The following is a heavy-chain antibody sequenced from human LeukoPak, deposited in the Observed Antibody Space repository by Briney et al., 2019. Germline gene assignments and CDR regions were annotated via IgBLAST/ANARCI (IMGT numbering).Heavy chain of an antibody. CDR1: GGTFSSYA. CDR3: ARVFDYYDSSGHGTLFDY. V-gene: IGHV1-69*13. CDR2: IIPIFGTA. D-gene: IGHD3-22*01. J-gene: IGHJ4*02. Sequence: GASVKVSCKASGGTFSSYAISWVRQAPGQGLEWMGGIIPIFGTANYAQKFQGRVTITADESTSTAYMELSSLRSEDTAVYYCARVFDYYDSSGHGTLFDYWGQGTLVTVSS.